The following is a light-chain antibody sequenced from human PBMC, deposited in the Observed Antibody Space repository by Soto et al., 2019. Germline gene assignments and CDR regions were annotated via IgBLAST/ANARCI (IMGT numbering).Light chain of an antibody. CDR2: SAS. Sequence: DIQMTQSPSSLSASVGDSVTITCRTSQYVDRYLSWYQQIPGRAPKLLIYSASSLVTGVPPRFRGSASGTEFTLSIRSLQREDFATYFCQQSSHLPWTFGKGTKVEMK. CDR3: QQSSHLPWT. V-gene: IGKV1-39*01. CDR1: QYVDRY. J-gene: IGKJ1*01.